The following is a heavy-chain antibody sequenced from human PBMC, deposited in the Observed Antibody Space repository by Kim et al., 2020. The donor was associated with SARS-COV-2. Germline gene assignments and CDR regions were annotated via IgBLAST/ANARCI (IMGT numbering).Heavy chain of an antibody. D-gene: IGHD2-2*03. CDR1: GFTFTGYA. CDR3: MKGGWGWIWDH. CDR2: IDGSDGTT. J-gene: IGHJ4*02. Sequence: GGSLRLSCTTSGFTFTGYAISWVRQAPGKGLEWVSSIDGSDGTTYYVDSVKGRFTISRDNSKNTLYLQMSTLRADDTAVYYCMKGGWGWIWDHWGQGTLVTVAS. V-gene: IGHV3-23*01.